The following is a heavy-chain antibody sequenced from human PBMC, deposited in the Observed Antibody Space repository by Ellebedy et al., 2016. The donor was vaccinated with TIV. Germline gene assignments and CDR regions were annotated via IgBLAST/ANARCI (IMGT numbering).Heavy chain of an antibody. V-gene: IGHV3-7*01. CDR3: ARQTVATSVNDAFDI. CDR1: GFTFSGYW. J-gene: IGHJ3*02. D-gene: IGHD4-17*01. Sequence: GESLKISCAASGFTFSGYWMSWVRQAPGKGLEWVANIKQDGSEKYYVDSVKGRLTISRDNAKNSLYLQMNSLRAEDTAVYYCARQTVATSVNDAFDIWGLGTVVTVSS. CDR2: IKQDGSEK.